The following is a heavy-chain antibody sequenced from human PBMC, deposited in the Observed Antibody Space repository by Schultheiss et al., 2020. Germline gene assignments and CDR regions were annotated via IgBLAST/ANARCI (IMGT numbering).Heavy chain of an antibody. CDR2: INHSGST. V-gene: IGHV4-34*01. CDR1: GGSFSGYY. J-gene: IGHJ2*01. D-gene: IGHD6-19*01. Sequence: AETLTLTCAVYGGSFSGYYWSWIRQPPGKGLEWIGEINHSGSTNYNPSLKSRVTISVDTSKTQFSLKLSSVTAADTAVYYCAMSPYSSGWYDWYFDLWGRGTLVTVSS. CDR3: AMSPYSSGWYDWYFDL.